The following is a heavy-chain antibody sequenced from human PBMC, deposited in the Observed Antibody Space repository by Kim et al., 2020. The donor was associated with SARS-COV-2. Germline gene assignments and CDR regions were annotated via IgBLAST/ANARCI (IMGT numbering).Heavy chain of an antibody. J-gene: IGHJ4*02. V-gene: IGHV4-59*01. CDR1: GGSISSYY. Sequence: SETLSLTCTVSGGSISSYYWSWIRQPPGKGLEWIGYIYYSGSTNYNPSLKSRVTISVDTSKNQFSLKLSSVTAADTAVYYCARSWDYYGSGSYSRPFDYWGQGTLVTVSS. CDR3: ARSWDYYGSGSYSRPFDY. CDR2: IYYSGST. D-gene: IGHD3-10*01.